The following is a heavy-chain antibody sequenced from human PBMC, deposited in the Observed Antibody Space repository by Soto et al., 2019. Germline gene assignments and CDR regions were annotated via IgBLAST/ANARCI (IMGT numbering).Heavy chain of an antibody. Sequence: PSETLSRACTVSGGSASSGSYYWIWIRQPPGKGLEWIGYIYYSGSTNYNPSLKSRVTISVDTSKNQFSLKLSSVTAADTAVYYCARIVGATTGAPDYWGQGTLVTVSS. CDR3: ARIVGATTGAPDY. D-gene: IGHD1-26*01. J-gene: IGHJ4*02. CDR1: GGSASSGSYY. CDR2: IYYSGST. V-gene: IGHV4-61*01.